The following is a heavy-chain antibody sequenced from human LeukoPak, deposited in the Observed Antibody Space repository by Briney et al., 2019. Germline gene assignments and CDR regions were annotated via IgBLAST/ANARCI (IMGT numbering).Heavy chain of an antibody. V-gene: IGHV3-23*01. J-gene: IGHJ3*02. CDR3: AKFLSFYGSGSYNVAFDI. Sequence: GGSLRLSCAASGFTFSSYAMSWVRQAPGKGLEWVSAIRGSGGSTYYADSVKGRFTISRDNSKNTLYLQMNSLRAEDTAVYYCAKFLSFYGSGSYNVAFDIWGQGTMVTVSS. CDR1: GFTFSSYA. CDR2: IRGSGGST. D-gene: IGHD3-10*01.